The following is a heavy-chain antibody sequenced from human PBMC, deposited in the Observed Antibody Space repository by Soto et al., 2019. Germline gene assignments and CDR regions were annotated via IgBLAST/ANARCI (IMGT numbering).Heavy chain of an antibody. CDR1: GYTFTSYY. J-gene: IGHJ3*02. V-gene: IGHV1-46*03. CDR3: ARADYGIGAFDI. D-gene: IGHD4-17*01. Sequence: QVQLVQSGAEVKKPGASVKVSCKASGYTFTSYYMHWVRQAPGQGLEWMGIINPSGGSTSYAQKFHGRVTMTRDTSTRTVYVELSSLRSEDTAVYYCARADYGIGAFDIWGQGTMVTVSS. CDR2: INPSGGST.